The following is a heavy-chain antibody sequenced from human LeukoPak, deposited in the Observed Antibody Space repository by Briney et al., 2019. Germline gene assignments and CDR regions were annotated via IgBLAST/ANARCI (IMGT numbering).Heavy chain of an antibody. J-gene: IGHJ4*02. CDR2: ISAYNGNT. D-gene: IGHD3-10*01. CDR1: GYTFTNYG. V-gene: IGHV1-18*01. CDR3: ARTKGITMVRGAFDY. Sequence: GASVKVSCKASGYTFTNYGISWVRPAPGQGFAWVGWISAYNGNTNYEQKLQGRLTMTTDTSTSTAYMELRSLRSDDTAVYYCARTKGITMVRGAFDYWGQGTLVTVSS.